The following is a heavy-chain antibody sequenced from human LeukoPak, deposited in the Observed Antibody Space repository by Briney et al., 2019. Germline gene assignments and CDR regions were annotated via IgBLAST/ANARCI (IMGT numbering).Heavy chain of an antibody. CDR3: ARHLWLSGNDY. Sequence: GGSLRLSCAASGFTFSSYGMHWVRQAPGKGLDWVAFIHHDGSNKYYADSVKGRFTISRDNAKNSLYLQMNNLRAEDTAVYYCARHLWLSGNDYWGQGTLVTVSS. D-gene: IGHD5-18*01. J-gene: IGHJ4*02. CDR1: GFTFSSYG. V-gene: IGHV3-30*02. CDR2: IHHDGSNK.